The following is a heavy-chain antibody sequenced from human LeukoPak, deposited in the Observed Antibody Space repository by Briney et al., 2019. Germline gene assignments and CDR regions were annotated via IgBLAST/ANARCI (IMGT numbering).Heavy chain of an antibody. J-gene: IGHJ2*01. V-gene: IGHV4-4*02. D-gene: IGHD5-24*01. Sequence: SGTLSLTCVVSGGSISSSNWWSWVRQPPEKGLEWIGEISHDGSINYNPSLKSRVTISVDKSNNHFSLKLTSVTAADTAMYYCARGDNYVFDVWGRGTLVSVSS. CDR3: ARGDNYVFDV. CDR1: GGSISSSNW. CDR2: ISHDGSI.